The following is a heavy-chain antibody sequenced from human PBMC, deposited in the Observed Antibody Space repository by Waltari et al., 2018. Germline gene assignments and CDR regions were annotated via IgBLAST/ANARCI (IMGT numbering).Heavy chain of an antibody. CDR1: GYTLTELS. J-gene: IGHJ4*02. D-gene: IGHD3-9*01. Sequence: QVQLVQSGAEVKKPGASVKVSCKVSGYTLTELSMHWVRQDPGKGLEWIGSIYHSGSTYYNPSLKSRVTISVDTSKNQFSLKLSSVTAADTAVYYCARSTNDILTGFDYWGQGTLVTVSS. V-gene: IGHV4-38-2*02. CDR3: ARSTNDILTGFDY. CDR2: IYHSGST.